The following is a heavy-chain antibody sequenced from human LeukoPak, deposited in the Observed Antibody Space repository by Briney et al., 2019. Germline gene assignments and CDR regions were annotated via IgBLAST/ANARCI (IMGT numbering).Heavy chain of an antibody. CDR1: GYTFTSYY. CDR3: AREGNSYSSSEYYYYYMDV. Sequence: ASVKVSCKASGYTFTSYYMHWVRQAPGQGLEWMGIINPSGGSTSYAQRFQGRVTITTDESTSTAYMELSSLRSEDTAVYYCAREGNSYSSSEYYYYYMDVWGKGTTVTVSS. D-gene: IGHD6-13*01. CDR2: INPSGGST. V-gene: IGHV1-46*01. J-gene: IGHJ6*03.